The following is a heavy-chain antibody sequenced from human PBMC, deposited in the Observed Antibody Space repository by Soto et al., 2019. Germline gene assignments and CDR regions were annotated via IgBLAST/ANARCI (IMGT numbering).Heavy chain of an antibody. V-gene: IGHV1-69*01. CDR1: GGTFSSYA. CDR3: ARVTGTTYYYYYYGMDV. CDR2: IIPIFGTA. Sequence: QVQLVQSGAEVKKPGSSVKVSCKASGGTFSSYAISWVRQAPGQGLEWRGGIIPIFGTANYAQKFQGRVTITADESTSTAYMELSSLRSEDTAVYYCARVTGTTYYYYYYGMDVWGQGTTVTVSS. D-gene: IGHD1-7*01. J-gene: IGHJ6*02.